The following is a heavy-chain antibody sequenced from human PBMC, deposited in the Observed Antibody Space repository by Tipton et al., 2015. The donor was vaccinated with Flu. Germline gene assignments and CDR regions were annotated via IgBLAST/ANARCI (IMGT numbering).Heavy chain of an antibody. CDR1: GASVNSGSYY. Sequence: GLVKPSETLSLTCTVAGASVNSGSYYWTWIRQPAGKGLEWIGRIYTTGSTTYNPSLRSRVTMSVDTSRNQFSLKLSSVTAADTAVYYCARWIQYHDYWGQGTLATVSS. D-gene: IGHD5-18*01. CDR2: IYTTGST. V-gene: IGHV4-61*02. CDR3: ARWIQYHDY. J-gene: IGHJ4*02.